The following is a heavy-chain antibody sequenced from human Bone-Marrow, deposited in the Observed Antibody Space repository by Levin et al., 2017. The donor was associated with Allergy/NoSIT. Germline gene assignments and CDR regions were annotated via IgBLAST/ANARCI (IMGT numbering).Heavy chain of an antibody. J-gene: IGHJ6*02. V-gene: IGHV1-2*02. CDR1: GYTFTGYY. Sequence: ASVKVSCKASGYTFTGYYMHWVRQAPGQGLEWMGWINPNSGGTNYAQKFQGRVTMTRDTSISTAYMELSRLRSDDTAVYYCARMCIAAAGRAIYYYYYGMDVWGQGTTVTVSS. D-gene: IGHD6-13*01. CDR3: ARMCIAAAGRAIYYYYYGMDV. CDR2: INPNSGGT.